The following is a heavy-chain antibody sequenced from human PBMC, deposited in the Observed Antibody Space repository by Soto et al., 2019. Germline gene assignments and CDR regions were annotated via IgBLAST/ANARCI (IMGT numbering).Heavy chain of an antibody. CDR2: ISYDGSNK. CDR1: GFTFSSYA. V-gene: IGHV3-30-3*01. Sequence: GSLRLSCAASGFTFSSYAMHWVRQAPGKGLEWVAVISYDGSNKYYADSVKGRFTISRDNSKNTLYLQMNSLRAEDTAVYYCARGGRLRHFDYWGQGTLVTVSS. CDR3: ARGGRLRHFDY. D-gene: IGHD5-12*01. J-gene: IGHJ4*02.